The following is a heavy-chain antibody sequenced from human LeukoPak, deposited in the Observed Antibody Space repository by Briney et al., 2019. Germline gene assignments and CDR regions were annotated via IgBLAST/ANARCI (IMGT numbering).Heavy chain of an antibody. Sequence: GGSLRLSCATSGFPFETNAMSWVRQAPRKGLEWVATIGNTETFYADSVTGRFTISRDDSKNTVNLQMNRLRVEDTAIYYCAKDWIQFNRVFDCFDSWGQGTLVTVSS. D-gene: IGHD5-18*01. CDR2: IGNTET. J-gene: IGHJ4*02. V-gene: IGHV3-23*01. CDR1: GFPFETNA. CDR3: AKDWIQFNRVFDCFDS.